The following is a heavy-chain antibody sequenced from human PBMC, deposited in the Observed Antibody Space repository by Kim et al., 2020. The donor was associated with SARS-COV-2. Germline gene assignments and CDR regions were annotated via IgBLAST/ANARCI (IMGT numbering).Heavy chain of an antibody. D-gene: IGHD2-8*01. CDR1: QFIFSNYH. Sequence: GGSLRLSCAASQFIFSNYHMTWVRQAPGKGLEWVSTINADATSTHYADSVRGRFTISRDNSRSTLYLQMYSLRAEATAIYFCVNNENWWGR. J-gene: IGHJ2*01. V-gene: IGHV3-23*01. CDR3: VNNENW. CDR2: INADATST.